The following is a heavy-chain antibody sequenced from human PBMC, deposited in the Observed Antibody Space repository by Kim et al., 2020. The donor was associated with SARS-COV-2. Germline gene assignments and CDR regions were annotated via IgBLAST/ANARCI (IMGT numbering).Heavy chain of an antibody. Sequence: SETLSLTCTVSGGSISSYYWSWIRQPPGKGLEWIGYIYYSGSTNYNPSLKSRVTISVDTSKNQFSLKLSSVTAADTAVYYCARHWLYSSSWYRADVFFDYWGQGTLVTVSS. D-gene: IGHD6-13*01. CDR3: ARHWLYSSSWYRADVFFDY. J-gene: IGHJ4*02. CDR2: IYYSGST. CDR1: GGSISSYY. V-gene: IGHV4-59*08.